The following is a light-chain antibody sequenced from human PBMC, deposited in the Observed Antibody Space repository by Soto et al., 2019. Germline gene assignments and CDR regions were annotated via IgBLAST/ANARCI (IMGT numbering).Light chain of an antibody. CDR3: GTWDSSLSAGRV. V-gene: IGLV1-40*01. J-gene: IGLJ1*01. Sequence: QSVLTQPPSVSGAPGQRVTISCTGSTSNIGADYDVHWYQQLPGTAPKLLIYGSSDRPSGVPDRFSGSKSGTSATLGITGLQTGDEADYYCGTWDSSLSAGRVFGTGTKVTVL. CDR2: GSS. CDR1: TSNIGADYD.